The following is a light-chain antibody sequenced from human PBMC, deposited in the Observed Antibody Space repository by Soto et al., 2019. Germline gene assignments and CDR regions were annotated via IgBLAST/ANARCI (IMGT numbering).Light chain of an antibody. CDR2: GAS. Sequence: EIVLTQSPGTLSLSPGERVTLSCRASQSVSSNYLAWYQQKPSQAPRLLIYGASSRATGIPDRFSGSGSATDFTLTISRLEPEDFAVYYCQQYGTSPPLTFGGGTKVEIK. J-gene: IGKJ4*01. CDR3: QQYGTSPPLT. V-gene: IGKV3-20*01. CDR1: QSVSSNY.